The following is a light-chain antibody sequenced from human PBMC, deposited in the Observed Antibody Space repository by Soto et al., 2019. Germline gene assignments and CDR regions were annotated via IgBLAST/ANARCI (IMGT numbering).Light chain of an antibody. CDR1: QGISSY. Sequence: AVRMTQSPSSLSASTGDRVTITCRASQGISSYLAWYQQKPGKAPKLLIYAASTLQSGVPSRFSGSGSGTDFTLTISFLQSEDFATYYCQQYYSYPRTFGQGTKAEIK. J-gene: IGKJ1*01. V-gene: IGKV1-8*01. CDR2: AAS. CDR3: QQYYSYPRT.